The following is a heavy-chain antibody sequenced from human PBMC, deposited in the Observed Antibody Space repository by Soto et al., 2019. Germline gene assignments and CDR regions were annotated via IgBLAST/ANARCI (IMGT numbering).Heavy chain of an antibody. V-gene: IGHV3-23*01. CDR2: ISGSDGST. Sequence: SLRLSCAASGLTFNSYAMSWVRQAPGKGLEWVSAISGSDGSTYYADSVKGRFTISRDNSKNTLYLQMSSLRAEDTAVYYCASPPRATVTDNIFDYWGQGTLVTVSS. CDR1: GLTFNSYA. CDR3: ASPPRATVTDNIFDY. D-gene: IGHD4-17*01. J-gene: IGHJ4*02.